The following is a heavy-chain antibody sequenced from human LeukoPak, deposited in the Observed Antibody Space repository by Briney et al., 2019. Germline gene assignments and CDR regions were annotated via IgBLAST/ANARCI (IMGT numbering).Heavy chain of an antibody. V-gene: IGHV4-30-2*01. CDR3: ASPYTEYSSGWGYDY. CDR1: GGSISSGGYY. J-gene: IGHJ4*02. CDR2: IYHSGST. D-gene: IGHD6-19*01. Sequence: PSETLSLTCTVSGGSISSGGYYWSWIRQPPGKGLEWIGYIYHSGSTYYNPSLKSRVTISVDRSKNQFSLKLSSVTAADTAVYYCASPYTEYSSGWGYDYWGQGTLVTVSS.